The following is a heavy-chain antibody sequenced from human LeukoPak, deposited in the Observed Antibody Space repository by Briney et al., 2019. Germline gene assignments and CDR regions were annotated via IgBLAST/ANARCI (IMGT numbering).Heavy chain of an antibody. CDR2: IYNSGST. D-gene: IGHD1-14*01. V-gene: IGHV4-4*09. Sequence: PSETLSFTCTVSGGSISSYYWSWIRQPPGKGLEWIGYIYNSGSTNYNPSLKSRVTISLDTSKNQFSLKLSSVTAADTAVYFCARANRYAGGDRHFDYWGQGTLITVSS. CDR3: ARANRYAGGDRHFDY. J-gene: IGHJ4*02. CDR1: GGSISSYY.